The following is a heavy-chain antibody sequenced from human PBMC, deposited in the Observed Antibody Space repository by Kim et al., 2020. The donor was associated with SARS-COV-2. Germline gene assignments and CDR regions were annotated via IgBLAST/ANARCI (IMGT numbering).Heavy chain of an antibody. V-gene: IGHV3-11*01. Sequence: SVYYADSVKGAFTISRDNAKNSLYLQMSSLRADGTAVYYCARIYHGGHYGGQGTLVTVSS. J-gene: IGHJ4*02. D-gene: IGHD3-10*01. CDR3: ARIYHGGHY. CDR2: SV.